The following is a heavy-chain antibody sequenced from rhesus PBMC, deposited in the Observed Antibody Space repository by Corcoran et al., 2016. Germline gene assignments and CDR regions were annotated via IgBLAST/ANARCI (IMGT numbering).Heavy chain of an antibody. J-gene: IGHJ5-2*02. V-gene: IGHV1-156*01. CDR3: ARVSTFGGSWDV. CDR1: GSTFTALS. D-gene: IGHD2-15*01. CDR2: VDTGYGEI. Sequence: EVQLVQSGADVKKPGASVKVSCKVSGSTFTALSMPWVRPAPGKGLEWMGGVDTGYGEIIHAEKFQGRVTMTEDTSTDTAYMELSSLRSEDTAVYYCARVSTFGGSWDVWGRGVLVTVSS.